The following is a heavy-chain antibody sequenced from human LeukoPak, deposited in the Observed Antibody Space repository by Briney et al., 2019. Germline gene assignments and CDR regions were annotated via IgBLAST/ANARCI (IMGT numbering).Heavy chain of an antibody. CDR1: GDTLTIYG. Sequence: ASVKVPCKASGDTLTIYGICWVPPAPGQGLEWVGSITAYNGDTNYAQKFQGRVTMTTDTPKCTAYMELRGLRSDDTAMYYCARGGNSNPCDYWGQGALVSVTS. CDR3: ARGGNSNPCDY. J-gene: IGHJ4*02. CDR2: ITAYNGDT. D-gene: IGHD4-23*01. V-gene: IGHV1-18*01.